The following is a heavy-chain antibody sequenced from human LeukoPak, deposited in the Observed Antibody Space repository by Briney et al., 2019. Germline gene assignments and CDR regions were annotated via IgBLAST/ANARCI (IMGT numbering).Heavy chain of an antibody. CDR1: GYTFTGYC. Sequence: AASVKVSCKASGYTFTGYCMHWVRQAPGQGLEWMGWINPNSGGTNYAQKFQGRVTMTRDTSISTAYMELSRLRSDDTAVYYCARDRETYYYDSSGYYGNYWGQGTLVTVSS. D-gene: IGHD3-22*01. V-gene: IGHV1-2*02. J-gene: IGHJ4*02. CDR2: INPNSGGT. CDR3: ARDRETYYYDSSGYYGNY.